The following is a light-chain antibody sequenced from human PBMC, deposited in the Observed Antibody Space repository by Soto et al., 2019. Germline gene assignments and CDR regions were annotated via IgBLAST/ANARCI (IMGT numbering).Light chain of an antibody. V-gene: IGKV3-15*01. CDR2: GAS. CDR3: QQYNNWPLT. CDR1: QSVSSK. Sequence: EIVMTQSPATLSVSPGERATLSCRASQSVSSKLAWYQQKPGQAPRLLIYGASTRATGFPARFSGSGSGTEFTLTISSLQSEDFAVYSCQQYNNWPLTFGQGTKVEVK. J-gene: IGKJ1*01.